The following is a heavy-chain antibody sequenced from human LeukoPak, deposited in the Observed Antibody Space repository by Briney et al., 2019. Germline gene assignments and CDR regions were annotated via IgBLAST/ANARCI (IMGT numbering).Heavy chain of an antibody. V-gene: IGHV3-21*01. CDR1: GFTFSSYS. CDR3: ATGPPFDI. CDR2: IISSSSYI. Sequence: GALSLSFAASGFTFSSYSMNWVRQAPGKGLEWVSSIISSSSYIYYADSVKGRFTISRDNAKNSLYLQMNSLRAEDTAVYYCATGPPFDIWGQGTMVTVSS. J-gene: IGHJ3*02.